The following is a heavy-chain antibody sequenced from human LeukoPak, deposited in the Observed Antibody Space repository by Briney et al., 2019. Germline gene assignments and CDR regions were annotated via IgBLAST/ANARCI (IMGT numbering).Heavy chain of an antibody. CDR2: IIPIFGTA. V-gene: IGHV1-69*13. D-gene: IGHD2-15*01. J-gene: IGHJ4*02. CDR3: ARERGGSRGFDY. Sequence: SVKVSCKASGGTFSSYAISWVRQAPGQGLEWMGGIIPIFGTANYAQKFQGRVTITADESTSTAYMELSSLRSEDTAVYYCARERGGSRGFDYWGQGALVTVSS. CDR1: GGTFSSYA.